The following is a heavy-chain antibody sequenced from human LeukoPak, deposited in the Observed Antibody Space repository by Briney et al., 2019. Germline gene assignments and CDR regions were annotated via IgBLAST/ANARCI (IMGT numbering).Heavy chain of an antibody. CDR3: ARKGLGGELGGFDS. D-gene: IGHD1-7*01. CDR2: TNRRGDIT. J-gene: IGHJ4*02. CDR1: GYTFDDYG. V-gene: IGHV3-20*01. Sequence: SGGSLRLSCAASGYTFDDYGMSWVRQVPGKGLEWVSGTNRRGDITGYADFVKGRFTISRDNAKNSLYLQMNSLRVEDTALYHCARKGLGGELGGFDSWGQGTLVTASS.